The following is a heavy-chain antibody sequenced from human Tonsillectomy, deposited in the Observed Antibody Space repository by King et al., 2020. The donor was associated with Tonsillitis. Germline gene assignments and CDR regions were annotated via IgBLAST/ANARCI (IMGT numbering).Heavy chain of an antibody. CDR3: ARDPLHGDYGDAFDI. D-gene: IGHD4-17*01. J-gene: IGHJ3*02. CDR2: IYTSGST. CDR1: GGSISSGSYY. Sequence: VQLQESGPGLVKPSQTLSLTCTVSGGSISSGSYYWSWIRQPAGKGLEWIGRIYTSGSTNYNPSLKSRVTMSVDTSKNQFSLKLSSVTAADTAVYYCARDPLHGDYGDAFDIWGQGTMVTVSS. V-gene: IGHV4-61*02.